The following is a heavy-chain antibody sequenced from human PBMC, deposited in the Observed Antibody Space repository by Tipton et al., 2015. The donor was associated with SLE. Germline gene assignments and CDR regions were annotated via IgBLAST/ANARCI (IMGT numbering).Heavy chain of an antibody. Sequence: SLRLSCATSGFTFSNYAMHWARQVPGKALEYVSAISTNGGRTYYAESVKGRFTISRDNSKNTLYLQMNSLRAGDTAVYYCAKGNVSLDYWGQGTLVTVSS. D-gene: IGHD2-8*01. J-gene: IGHJ4*02. V-gene: IGHV3-64*04. CDR3: AKGNVSLDY. CDR2: ISTNGGRT. CDR1: GFTFSNYA.